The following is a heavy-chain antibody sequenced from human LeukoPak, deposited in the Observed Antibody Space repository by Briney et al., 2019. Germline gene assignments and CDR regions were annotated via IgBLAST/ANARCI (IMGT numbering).Heavy chain of an antibody. CDR3: ARRYGLATFDY. V-gene: IGHV1-69*05. CDR1: GGTFSSYA. J-gene: IGHJ4*02. D-gene: IGHD5-18*01. Sequence: ASVKVSCKASGGTFSSYAISWVRQAPGQGLEWMGGIIPIFGTANYAQKLQGRVTMTTDTSTSTAYMELRSLRSDDTAVYYCARRYGLATFDYWGQGTLVTVSS. CDR2: IIPIFGTA.